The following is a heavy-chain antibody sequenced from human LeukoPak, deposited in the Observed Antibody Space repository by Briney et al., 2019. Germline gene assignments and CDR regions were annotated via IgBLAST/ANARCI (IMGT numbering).Heavy chain of an antibody. V-gene: IGHV3-23*01. CDR3: AKGYIPSTIFGVVGGGFDY. CDR1: GFTFDDYA. J-gene: IGHJ4*02. Sequence: GGSLRLSCAASGFTFDDYAMSWVRQAPGKGLEWVSAISGSGGSTYYADSVKGRFTISRDNSKNTLYLQMNSLRAEDTAVYYCAKGYIPSTIFGVVGGGFDYWGQGTLVTVSS. CDR2: ISGSGGST. D-gene: IGHD3-3*01.